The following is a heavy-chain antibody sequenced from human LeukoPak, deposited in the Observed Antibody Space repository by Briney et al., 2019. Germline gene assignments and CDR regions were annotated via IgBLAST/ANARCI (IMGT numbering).Heavy chain of an antibody. CDR2: IKSKTDGGTT. J-gene: IGHJ4*02. CDR1: GFTFTNAW. Sequence: GGSLRLSCAASGFTFTNAWMSWVRQVPGKGLEWVSRIKSKTDGGTTDYATPVKGRFTISRDDSKNTLYLQMNSLRAEDTAVYYCAKDFSGYSYGYLDYWGQGTLVTVSS. D-gene: IGHD5-18*01. CDR3: AKDFSGYSYGYLDY. V-gene: IGHV3-15*01.